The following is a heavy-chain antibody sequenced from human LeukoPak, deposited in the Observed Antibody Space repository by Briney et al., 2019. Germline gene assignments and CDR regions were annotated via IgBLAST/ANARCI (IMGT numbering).Heavy chain of an antibody. Sequence: GGSLRLSCAASGFTFDDYAMHWVRQAPGKSLEWVSGISWNSGSIGYADSVKGRFTISRDNAKSSLYLQMNSLRAEDTALYYCAKDLESEYYYYYMDVWGKGTTVTISS. D-gene: IGHD5-24*01. J-gene: IGHJ6*03. CDR3: AKDLESEYYYYYMDV. CDR1: GFTFDDYA. V-gene: IGHV3-9*01. CDR2: ISWNSGSI.